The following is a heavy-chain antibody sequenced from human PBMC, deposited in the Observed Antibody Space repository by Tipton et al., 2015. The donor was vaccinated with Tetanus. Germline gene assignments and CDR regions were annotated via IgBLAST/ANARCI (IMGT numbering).Heavy chain of an antibody. CDR3: AKDNGGYSSNWRYGMDV. Sequence: SLRLSCAASGFTFDAYAMHWVRQAPNKGLEWVSRINWNSGSIGYADSVKGRFTISRDNAKNSLYLQMNSLRVEDTALYYCAKDNGGYSSNWRYGMDVWGQGTTVTVPS. V-gene: IGHV3-9*01. CDR1: GFTFDAYA. CDR2: INWNSGSI. J-gene: IGHJ6*02. D-gene: IGHD6-13*01.